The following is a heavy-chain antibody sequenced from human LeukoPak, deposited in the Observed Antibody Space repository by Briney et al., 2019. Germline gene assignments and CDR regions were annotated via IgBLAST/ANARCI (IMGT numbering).Heavy chain of an antibody. CDR3: VRTARLSDY. Sequence: PGGSLRLSCEASGFTFSDHYMSWIRQAPGKGLEWVSYISNDGTTTNYADSVKGRFTVSRDNAKNSLYLQMNSLRVEDTAVYYCVRTARLSDYWGQGTLVTVSS. CDR1: GFTFSDHY. V-gene: IGHV3-11*04. D-gene: IGHD6-6*01. J-gene: IGHJ4*02. CDR2: ISNDGTTT.